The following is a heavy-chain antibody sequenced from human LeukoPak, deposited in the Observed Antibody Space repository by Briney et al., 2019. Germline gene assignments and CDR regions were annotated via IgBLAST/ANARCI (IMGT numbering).Heavy chain of an antibody. V-gene: IGHV3-64*01. CDR1: GFTFINSA. D-gene: IGHD2-21*01. CDR2: ISRHGSNT. CDR3: ARVGDQDAFDI. Sequence: GGSLRLSCEASGFTFINSAMSWVRQAPGKGLEYVSAISRHGSNTYYANFVKGRFTISRDNSKNTLYLQMGSLRAGDMAVYYCARVGDQDAFDIWGQGTMVTFSS. J-gene: IGHJ3*02.